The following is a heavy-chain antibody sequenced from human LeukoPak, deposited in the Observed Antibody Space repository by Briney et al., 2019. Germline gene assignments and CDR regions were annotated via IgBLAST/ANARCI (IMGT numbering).Heavy chain of an antibody. CDR1: GYTFTGYY. V-gene: IGHV1-2*02. Sequence: ALVKVSCKASGYTFTGYYMHWVRQAPGQGLEWMGWINPKRGGTMYAQKFQGRVTMTRDTSISTAYMELSSLRSDDTAVYYCARDIGDSSGDYWYFDLWGRGTLVTVSS. CDR2: INPKRGGT. CDR3: ARDIGDSSGDYWYFDL. J-gene: IGHJ2*01. D-gene: IGHD3-22*01.